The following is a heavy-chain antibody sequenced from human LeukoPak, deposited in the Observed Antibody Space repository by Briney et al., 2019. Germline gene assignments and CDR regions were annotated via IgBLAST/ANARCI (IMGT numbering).Heavy chain of an antibody. Sequence: GGSLRLSCAASGFTFSSYEMNWVRQAPGKGLEWVSYISSSGSTIYYADSVKGRFTISRDNAKNSLYLQMNNLRAEDTAVYYCAREVCGGDCYSPLDYWGQGTLVTVSS. CDR2: ISSSGSTI. CDR3: AREVCGGDCYSPLDY. D-gene: IGHD2-21*02. CDR1: GFTFSSYE. J-gene: IGHJ4*02. V-gene: IGHV3-48*03.